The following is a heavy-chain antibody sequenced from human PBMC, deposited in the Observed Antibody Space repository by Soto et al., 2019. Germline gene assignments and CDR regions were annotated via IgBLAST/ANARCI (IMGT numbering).Heavy chain of an antibody. CDR1: GGSIGSYY. D-gene: IGHD1-26*01. V-gene: IGHV4-59*01. J-gene: IGHJ4*02. Sequence: QVQLQESGPGLVKPSETLSLTCTISGGSIGSYYWSWIRQPPGKGLEWIGYVFHSGITGYNPPLKSRVTISVDASKNLFSLKLSSVTAADAAVYYCARDQNGSPYFDYWGQGTLVTVSS. CDR2: VFHSGIT. CDR3: ARDQNGSPYFDY.